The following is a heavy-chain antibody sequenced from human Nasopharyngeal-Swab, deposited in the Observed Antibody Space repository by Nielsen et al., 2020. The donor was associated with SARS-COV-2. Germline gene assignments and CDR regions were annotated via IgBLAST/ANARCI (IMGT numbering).Heavy chain of an antibody. J-gene: IGHJ6*02. CDR2: IIPIFGTA. V-gene: IGHV1-69*01. D-gene: IGHD3-22*01. Sequence: WVRQAPGQGLEWMGGIIPIFGTANYAQKFQGRVTITADESTSTAYMELSSLRSEDTAVYYCAKARAPPLGYDSSGYTLLYYYYYGMDVWGQGTTVTVSS. CDR3: AKARAPPLGYDSSGYTLLYYYYYGMDV.